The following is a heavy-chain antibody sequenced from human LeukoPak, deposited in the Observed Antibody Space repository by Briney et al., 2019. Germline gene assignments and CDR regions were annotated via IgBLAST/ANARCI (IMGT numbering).Heavy chain of an antibody. Sequence: GGSLRLSCAASGFTFTEYWMTWVRQAPGQRLEWVANIKQDGSEVYYVDSVGGRFTISRDNSKNSVYLQMNSLGVEDTAVYYCAREAYCGGPSCFAVSYMDVWGEGTTVTVSS. CDR3: AREAYCGGPSCFAVSYMDV. J-gene: IGHJ6*03. V-gene: IGHV3-7*01. D-gene: IGHD2-21*01. CDR2: IKQDGSEV. CDR1: GFTFTEYW.